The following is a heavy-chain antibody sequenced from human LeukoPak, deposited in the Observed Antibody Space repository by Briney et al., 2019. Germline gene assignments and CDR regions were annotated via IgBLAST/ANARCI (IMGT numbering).Heavy chain of an antibody. J-gene: IGHJ5*02. CDR1: GGSISSGGYS. D-gene: IGHD2-15*01. Sequence: SETLSLTCAVSGGSISSGGYSWSWIRQPPGKGLEWIGYIYHSGSTYYNPSLKSRVTISVDRSKNQFSLKLSSVTAADTAVYYCASGPKTRYCSGGSCYRGPTHNNWFDPWGQGTLVTVSS. CDR2: IYHSGST. V-gene: IGHV4-30-2*01. CDR3: ASGPKTRYCSGGSCYRGPTHNNWFDP.